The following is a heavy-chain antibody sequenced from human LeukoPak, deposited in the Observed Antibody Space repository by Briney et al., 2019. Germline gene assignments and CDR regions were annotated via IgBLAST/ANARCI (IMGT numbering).Heavy chain of an antibody. D-gene: IGHD6-19*01. CDR1: GGSFSGYY. Sequence: SETLSLTCAVYGGSFSGYYWSWIRQPPGKGLEWIGEINHSGSTNYNPSLKSRVTISVDTSENQFSLKLSSVTAADTAVYYCARPQWRYYYYGMDVWGQGTTVTVSS. CDR3: ARPQWRYYYYGMDV. J-gene: IGHJ6*02. V-gene: IGHV4-34*01. CDR2: INHSGST.